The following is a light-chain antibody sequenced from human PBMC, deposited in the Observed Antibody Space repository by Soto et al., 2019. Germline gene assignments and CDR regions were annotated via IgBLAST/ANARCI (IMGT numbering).Light chain of an antibody. CDR2: EVS. V-gene: IGLV2-8*01. CDR1: SSDVGGYNY. Sequence: SVLTQPPSASWSPVQSVTISCTGTSSDVGGYNYVSWYQQHPGKAPKLMIYEVSKRPSGVPDRLSGSKSGNTASLTVSGLQAEDEADYYCSSYAGSNTAYVFGSGTKVTVL. J-gene: IGLJ1*01. CDR3: SSYAGSNTAYV.